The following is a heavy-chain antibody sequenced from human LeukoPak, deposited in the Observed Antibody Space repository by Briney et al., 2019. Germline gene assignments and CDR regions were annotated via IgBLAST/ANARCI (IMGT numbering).Heavy chain of an antibody. CDR2: ISSSSSYI. Sequence: GGSLRLSCAASGFTFSSYWMSWVRQAPGKGLEWVSSISSSSSYIYYADSVKGRFTISRDNAKNSLYLQMNSLRAEDTAVYYCAKDGEDIVVVPAAIGNYYYYMDVWGKGTTVTISS. CDR1: GFTFSSYW. J-gene: IGHJ6*03. D-gene: IGHD2-2*01. V-gene: IGHV3-21*04. CDR3: AKDGEDIVVVPAAIGNYYYYMDV.